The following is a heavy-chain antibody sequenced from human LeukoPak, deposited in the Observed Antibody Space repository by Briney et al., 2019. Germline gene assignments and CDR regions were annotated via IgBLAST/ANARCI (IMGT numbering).Heavy chain of an antibody. CDR1: GGSIRSYY. CDR3: ARGRNDNGGMFFDS. Sequence: SETLSLTCTVSGGSIRSYYWSWIRQAPGKGLEWIGFISYSGYPSYSPSLKSRVAISVDTSKSQFSLRLSSLTAADTAIYYCARGRNDNGGMFFDSWAQGTLVTVSS. CDR2: ISYSGYP. D-gene: IGHD4-23*01. J-gene: IGHJ4*02. V-gene: IGHV4-59*01.